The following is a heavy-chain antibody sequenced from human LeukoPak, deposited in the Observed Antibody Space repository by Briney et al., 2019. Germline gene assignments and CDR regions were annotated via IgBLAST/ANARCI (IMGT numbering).Heavy chain of an antibody. V-gene: IGHV3-20*04. D-gene: IGHD3-3*01. CDR2: INWNGGST. CDR1: GFTFDDYG. J-gene: IGHJ6*03. Sequence: PGGSLRLSCAASGFTFDDYGMSWVRQAPGKGLEWVSGINWNGGSTGYADSVKGRFTISRDNSQNTVSLQVNNLRTEDTALYYCAKTSLSDASGHYYYMDVWGKGTTVTVSS. CDR3: AKTSLSDASGHYYYMDV.